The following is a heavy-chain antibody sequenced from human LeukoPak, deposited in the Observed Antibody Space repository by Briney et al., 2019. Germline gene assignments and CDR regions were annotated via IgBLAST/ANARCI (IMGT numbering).Heavy chain of an antibody. CDR3: ASQAVAGNFDY. CDR1: GYTFTSYY. Sequence: ASVKVSCKASGYTFTSYYMHWVRQAPGQGLEWMGIINPSGGSTSYAQKFQGRVTMTRDTSISTAYMELSRLRSDDTAVYYCASQAVAGNFDYWGQGTLVTVSS. CDR2: INPSGGST. J-gene: IGHJ4*02. V-gene: IGHV1-46*01. D-gene: IGHD6-19*01.